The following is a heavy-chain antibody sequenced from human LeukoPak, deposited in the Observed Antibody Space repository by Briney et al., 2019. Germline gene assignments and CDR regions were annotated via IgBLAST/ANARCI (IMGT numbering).Heavy chain of an antibody. J-gene: IGHJ4*02. D-gene: IGHD5/OR15-5a*01. Sequence: PGGSLRLSCAASGFTFSSYAMSWVRQVPGKGLEWVSSVSGSGGITYYADSVKGRYTLSRDNSKNTVNLQMNSLRADDTGVYYCAKDGVVSTIRPYFFDSWGQGALVTVSS. CDR3: AKDGVVSTIRPYFFDS. CDR1: GFTFSSYA. CDR2: VSGSGGIT. V-gene: IGHV3-23*01.